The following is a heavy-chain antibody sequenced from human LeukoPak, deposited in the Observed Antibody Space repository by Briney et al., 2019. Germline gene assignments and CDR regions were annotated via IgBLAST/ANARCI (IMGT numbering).Heavy chain of an antibody. V-gene: IGHV3-30*03. D-gene: IGHD4-17*01. CDR1: GFTFSSYG. CDR3: VGSVTTTDYFDY. CDR2: ISYDGSNK. Sequence: GGSLRLSCAASGFTFSSYGMHWVRQAPGKGLEWVAVISYDGSNKYYADSVKGRFTISRDNSKNTLYLQTNSLRAEDTAVYYCVGSVTTTDYFDYWGQGTLVTVSS. J-gene: IGHJ4*02.